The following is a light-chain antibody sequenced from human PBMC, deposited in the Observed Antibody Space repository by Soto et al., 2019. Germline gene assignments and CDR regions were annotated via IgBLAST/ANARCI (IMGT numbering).Light chain of an antibody. V-gene: IGLV2-14*01. CDR3: SSYTTISTLEV. Sequence: QSVLTQPASVSGSPGQSITISCTGTSSDVGGYNYVSWYQQHPGKAPKLMIYEVSNRPSGVSNRFPGSKSGNTASLTISGLQAEDEADYYCSSYTTISTLEVFGGGTKLTVL. CDR2: EVS. CDR1: SSDVGGYNY. J-gene: IGLJ3*02.